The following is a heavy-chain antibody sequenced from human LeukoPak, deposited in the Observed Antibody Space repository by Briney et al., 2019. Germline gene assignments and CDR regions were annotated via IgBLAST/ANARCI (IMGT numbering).Heavy chain of an antibody. CDR1: GGSISSYY. CDR3: ARDLYYYDSSGHYFDY. Sequence: SETLSLTCTVSGGSISSYYWSWIRQPPRKGLEWIGYIYYSGSTNYNPSLKSRVTISVDTSKNQFSLKLSSVTAADTAVYYCARDLYYYDSSGHYFDYWGQGTLVTVSS. V-gene: IGHV4-59*01. J-gene: IGHJ4*02. D-gene: IGHD3-22*01. CDR2: IYYSGST.